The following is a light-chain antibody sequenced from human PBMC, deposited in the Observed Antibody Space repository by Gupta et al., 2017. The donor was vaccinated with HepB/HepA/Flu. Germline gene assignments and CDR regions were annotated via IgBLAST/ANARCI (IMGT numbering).Light chain of an antibody. CDR1: QGISSY. CDR2: AAS. Sequence: ITCRASQGISSYLAWYQQKPGKAPKLLIYAASTLQSGVPSRFSGSGSGTDFTLTISCLQSEDFATYYCQQYYSYPLTFGQGTKVEIK. J-gene: IGKJ1*01. CDR3: QQYYSYPLT. V-gene: IGKV1-8*01.